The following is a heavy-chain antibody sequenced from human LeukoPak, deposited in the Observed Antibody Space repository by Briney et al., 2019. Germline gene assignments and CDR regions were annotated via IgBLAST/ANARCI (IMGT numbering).Heavy chain of an antibody. Sequence: SVKASCKASGGTFSSYAISWVRQAPGQGLEWMGGIIPIFGTANYAQKFQGRVTITADESTSTACMELSSLRSEDTAVYYCARDSSSWYNWFDPWGQGTLVTVSS. V-gene: IGHV1-69*13. CDR2: IIPIFGTA. D-gene: IGHD6-13*01. CDR1: GGTFSSYA. CDR3: ARDSSSWYNWFDP. J-gene: IGHJ5*02.